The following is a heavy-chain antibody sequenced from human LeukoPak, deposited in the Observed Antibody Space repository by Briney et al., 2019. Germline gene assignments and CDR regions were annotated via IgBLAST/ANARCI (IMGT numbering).Heavy chain of an antibody. J-gene: IGHJ5*02. Sequence: GESLKISCKASGYSFTSYWIGWVRQMPGKGLEWMGVIYLDDFDVRYSPSFQGQVTISAAKSITTAYLQWSSLKASDPALYYSARPGKLSSSRNWFDPWGPGTLVTVSS. CDR2: IYLDDFDV. D-gene: IGHD1-26*01. CDR1: GYSFTSYW. CDR3: ARPGKLSSSRNWFDP. V-gene: IGHV5-51*01.